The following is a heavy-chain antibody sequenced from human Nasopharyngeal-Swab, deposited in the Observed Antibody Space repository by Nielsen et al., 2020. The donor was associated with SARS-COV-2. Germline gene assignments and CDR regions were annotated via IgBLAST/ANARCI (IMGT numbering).Heavy chain of an antibody. D-gene: IGHD3-10*01. V-gene: IGHV3-30*18. Sequence: GGSLRLSCAASGFTFSSYGMHWVRQAPGKGLEWVAVISYDGSSKYYADSVKGRFTISRDNSKNTLYLQMNSLRAEDTAVYYCAKDSDYYGSGSPFYWGQGTLVTVSS. CDR3: AKDSDYYGSGSPFY. J-gene: IGHJ4*02. CDR2: ISYDGSSK. CDR1: GFTFSSYG.